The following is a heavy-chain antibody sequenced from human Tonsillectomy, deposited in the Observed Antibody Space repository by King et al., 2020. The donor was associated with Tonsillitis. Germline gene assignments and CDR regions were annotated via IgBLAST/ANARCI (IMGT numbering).Heavy chain of an antibody. CDR2: ISLNSGGS. J-gene: IGHJ4*02. CDR1: GFTFDDYA. D-gene: IGHD3-3*01. Sequence: VQLVESGGGLVQPGRSLRLSCAASGFTFDDYAMHWVRQAPGKGLEWVSGISLNSGGSGYGDSVKGRFTISRDNAKNSLYLQMNSLRAEDRALYYCAKDTRALYDFWTGSFDYWGQGTLVTVSS. CDR3: AKDTRALYDFWTGSFDY. V-gene: IGHV3-9*01.